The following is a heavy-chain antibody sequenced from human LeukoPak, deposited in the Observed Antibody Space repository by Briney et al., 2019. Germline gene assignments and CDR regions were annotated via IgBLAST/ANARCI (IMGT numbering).Heavy chain of an antibody. CDR3: ARSGPPGSPFYGSYYFDY. J-gene: IGHJ4*02. Sequence: GASVKVSCKASGGTFSSYAISWVRQAPGQGLEWMGRIIPILGIANYAQKFQGRVTITADKSTSTAYMELSSLRSEDTAVYYCARSGPPGSPFYGSYYFDYWGQGTLVTVSS. V-gene: IGHV1-69*04. D-gene: IGHD4-17*01. CDR2: IIPILGIA. CDR1: GGTFSSYA.